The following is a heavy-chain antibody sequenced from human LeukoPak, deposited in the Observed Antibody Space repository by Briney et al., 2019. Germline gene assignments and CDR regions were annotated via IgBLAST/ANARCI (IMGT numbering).Heavy chain of an antibody. V-gene: IGHV1-24*01. CDR1: GYTLTELS. CDR2: FDPEDGET. J-gene: IGHJ6*03. CDR3: ATGVYCSSTSCYPGGYYYYMDV. Sequence: ASVKVSCKVSGYTLTELSMHWVRQAPGKGLEWMGGFDPEDGETIYAQKFQGRVTMTEDTSTDTAYMELSSLRSEDTAVYYCATGVYCSSTSCYPGGYYYYMDVWGKGTTVTVSS. D-gene: IGHD2-2*01.